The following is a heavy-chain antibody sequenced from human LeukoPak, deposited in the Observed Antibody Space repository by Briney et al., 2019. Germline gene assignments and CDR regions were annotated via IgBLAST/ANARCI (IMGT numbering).Heavy chain of an antibody. CDR1: GGSISSGGYS. V-gene: IGHV4-30-2*01. D-gene: IGHD2-15*01. J-gene: IGHJ3*02. CDR2: IYHSGST. CDR3: ARASVVVVPMYAFDI. Sequence: SETLSLTCAVSGGSISSGGYSWSWIRQPPGKGLEWIGYIYHSGSTYYNPSLKSRVTISVDRSKHQFSLKLSSVIAADTAVYYCARASVVVVPMYAFDIWGQGTMVTVSS.